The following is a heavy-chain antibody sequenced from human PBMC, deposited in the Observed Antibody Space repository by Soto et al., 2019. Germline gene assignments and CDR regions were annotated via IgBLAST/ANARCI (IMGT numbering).Heavy chain of an antibody. J-gene: IGHJ5*02. D-gene: IGHD1-7*01. CDR3: TRDLNGDWNCWES. V-gene: IGHV3-7*03. Sequence: QPGGSLRLSCAASGFIFSSYWMSWVRQAPGRGLEGVANIKQGGSEKYYLASVKGRFTISRDTAKTSLYLLMNSLRAEDTAVYYWTRDLNGDWNCWESWGQRTRVAVSS. CDR2: IKQGGSEK. CDR1: GFIFSSYW.